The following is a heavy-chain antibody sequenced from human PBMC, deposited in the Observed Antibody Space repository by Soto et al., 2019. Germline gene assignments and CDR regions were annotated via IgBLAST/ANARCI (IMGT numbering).Heavy chain of an antibody. D-gene: IGHD3-22*01. CDR1: GFTFSSYA. CDR2: ISSNGGST. Sequence: GGSLRLSCSASGFTFSSYAMHWVRQAPGKGLEYVSAISSNGGSTYYADSVKGRFTISRDNSKNTLYLQMSSLRAEDTAVYYCAKDIGAITMIVVVIPKYFDYWSQGTLVTVSS. J-gene: IGHJ4*02. V-gene: IGHV3-64D*08. CDR3: AKDIGAITMIVVVIPKYFDY.